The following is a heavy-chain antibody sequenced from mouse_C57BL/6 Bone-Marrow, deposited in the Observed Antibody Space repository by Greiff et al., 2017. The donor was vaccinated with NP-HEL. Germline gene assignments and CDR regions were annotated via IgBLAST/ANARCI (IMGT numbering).Heavy chain of an antibody. J-gene: IGHJ2*01. V-gene: IGHV5-15*01. CDR1: GFTFSDYG. D-gene: IGHD4-1*01. CDR2: ISNLAYSI. CDR3: ARQGNWDYFDY. Sequence: EVKVVESGGGLVQPGGSLKLSCAASGFTFSDYGMAWVRQAPRKGPEWVAFISNLAYSIYYADTVTGRFTISRENAKNTLYLEMSSLRSEDTAMYYCARQGNWDYFDYWGQGTTLTVSS.